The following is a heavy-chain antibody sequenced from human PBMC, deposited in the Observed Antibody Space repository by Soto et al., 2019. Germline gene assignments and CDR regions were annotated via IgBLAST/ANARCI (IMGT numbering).Heavy chain of an antibody. Sequence: EVQLVESGGGLVQPGRSLRLSCAASGFTFDDYAMHWVRQAPGKGLEWVSGISWNSGSIGYADSVKGRFTISRDNAKNSLYLQMNSLRAEDTALYYCAKDLGCYSSSEFDYWGQGTLVTVSS. D-gene: IGHD6-6*01. J-gene: IGHJ4*02. V-gene: IGHV3-9*01. CDR2: ISWNSGSI. CDR1: GFTFDDYA. CDR3: AKDLGCYSSSEFDY.